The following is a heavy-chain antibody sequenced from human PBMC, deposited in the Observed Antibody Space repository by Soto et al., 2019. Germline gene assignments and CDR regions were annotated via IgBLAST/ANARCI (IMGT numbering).Heavy chain of an antibody. V-gene: IGHV3-7*05. CDR2: IEQDGSEK. CDR3: ARADKLWFGDFDY. CDR1: GFTFTAYW. D-gene: IGHD3-10*01. Sequence: GGSLRLSCAASGFTFTAYWMSWVRQAPGKGLEWVANIEQDGSEKYYVDSVKGRFTISRDNAKNSLYLQMNSLRAEDTAVYYCARADKLWFGDFDYCGPGTLVNLSS. J-gene: IGHJ4*02.